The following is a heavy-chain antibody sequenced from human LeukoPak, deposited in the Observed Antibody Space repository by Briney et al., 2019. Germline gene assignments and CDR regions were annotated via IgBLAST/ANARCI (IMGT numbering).Heavy chain of an antibody. Sequence: ASVKVSCKASGGTFSSHAISWVRQAPGQGLEWMGGIIPIFGTANYAQKFQGRVTITADKSTSTAYMELSSLRSEDTAVYYCARASRGIAAASVYFDYWGQGTLVTVSS. V-gene: IGHV1-69*06. D-gene: IGHD6-13*01. CDR3: ARASRGIAAASVYFDY. CDR2: IIPIFGTA. J-gene: IGHJ4*02. CDR1: GGTFSSHA.